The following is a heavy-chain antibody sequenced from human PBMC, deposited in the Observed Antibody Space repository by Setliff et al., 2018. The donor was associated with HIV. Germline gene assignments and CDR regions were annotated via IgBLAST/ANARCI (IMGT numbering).Heavy chain of an antibody. CDR3: AKMLDIAVPQTGDRKSRIIATLDP. CDR1: GFTFNDYA. J-gene: IGHJ5*02. CDR2: ITSSSNYI. Sequence: GGSLRLSCAASGFTFNDYAMHWVRQTPGKGLEWVSSITSSSNYIYYADSVKGRFTISRDNAKNSLYLQMNSLRAEDTAVYYCAKMLDIAVPQTGDRKSRIIATLDPWGQGTLVTVSS. D-gene: IGHD3-10*01. V-gene: IGHV3-21*01.